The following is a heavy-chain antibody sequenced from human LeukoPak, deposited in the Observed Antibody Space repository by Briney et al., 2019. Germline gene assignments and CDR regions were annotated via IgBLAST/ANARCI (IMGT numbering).Heavy chain of an antibody. CDR3: TKVKFRGEVDY. D-gene: IGHD3-10*01. CDR1: GFTFSSYA. V-gene: IGHV3-23*01. J-gene: IGHJ4*02. Sequence: GGSLRLSCAASGFTFSSYAMSWVRQAPGKGLEWVSAISSSGGSTYYADSVKGRFTISRDNSKNTLYLQMNSLRAEDTAIYYCTKVKFRGEVDYWGQGTLVTVSS. CDR2: ISSSGGST.